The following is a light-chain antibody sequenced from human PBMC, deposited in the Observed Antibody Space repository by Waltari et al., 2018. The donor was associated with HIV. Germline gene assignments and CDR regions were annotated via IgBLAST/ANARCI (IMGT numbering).Light chain of an antibody. CDR2: AAS. CDR1: QNIGSY. CDR3: QQSYTTPRT. Sequence: DIQMTQSPPSLSASIGDSVTITCRAGQNIGSYLNWFQQRSGKAPKLLIYAASTLVSGVPSRFSGIGSATDFTLTINSLQPEDFATYYCQQSYTTPRTFGQGTKLETK. J-gene: IGKJ2*01. V-gene: IGKV1-39*01.